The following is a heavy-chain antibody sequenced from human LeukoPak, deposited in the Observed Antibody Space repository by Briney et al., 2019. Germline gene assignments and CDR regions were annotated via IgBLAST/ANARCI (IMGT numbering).Heavy chain of an antibody. Sequence: GASVKVSCKASGYTFTSYDINWVRQAPGQGLEWMGWMNPNSANTACTQKFQGRVTMTRNTFISTAYMELSSLTSEDTAVYYCLRRVGATNAFDIWGQGTMVTVSS. J-gene: IGHJ3*02. CDR3: LRRVGATNAFDI. D-gene: IGHD1-26*01. V-gene: IGHV1-8*01. CDR1: GYTFTSYD. CDR2: MNPNSANT.